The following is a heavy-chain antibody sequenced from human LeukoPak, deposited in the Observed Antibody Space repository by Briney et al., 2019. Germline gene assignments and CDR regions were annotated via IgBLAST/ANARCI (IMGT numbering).Heavy chain of an antibody. D-gene: IGHD1-7*01. Sequence: GGSLRLSCAASGFTFSSYGMHWVRQAPGKGLEWVAVIWYDGGNKYYADSVKGRFTISRDNSKNTLYLQMNSLRAEDTAVYYCARGSMYNWNYGGVYYYYGMDVWGQGTTVTVSS. J-gene: IGHJ6*02. CDR1: GFTFSSYG. CDR2: IWYDGGNK. CDR3: ARGSMYNWNYGGVYYYYGMDV. V-gene: IGHV3-33*01.